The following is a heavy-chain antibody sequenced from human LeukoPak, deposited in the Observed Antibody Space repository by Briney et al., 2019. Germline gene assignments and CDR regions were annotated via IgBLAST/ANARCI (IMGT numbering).Heavy chain of an antibody. J-gene: IGHJ3*02. V-gene: IGHV4-59*01. D-gene: IGHD3-22*01. Sequence: SETLSLTCTVSGGSISSYYWSWIRQPPGKGLGWIGYIYYSGSTNYNPSLKSRVTISVDTSKNQFSLKLSSVTAADTAVYYCARGDDYYDSSGRDAFDIWGQGTMVTVSS. CDR3: ARGDDYYDSSGRDAFDI. CDR1: GGSISSYY. CDR2: IYYSGST.